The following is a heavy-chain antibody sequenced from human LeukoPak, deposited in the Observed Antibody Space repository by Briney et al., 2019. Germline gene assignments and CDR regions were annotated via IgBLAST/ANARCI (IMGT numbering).Heavy chain of an antibody. CDR1: GFTFSSYA. CDR2: ISGSGGST. Sequence: GGSLRLSCAASGFTFSSYAMSWVRQAPGQGLEWVSAISGSGGSTYYADSVKGRFTISRDNSKNTLYLQMNSLRAEDTAVYYCASHYDILTGYIDYWGQGTLVTVSS. CDR3: ASHYDILTGYIDY. J-gene: IGHJ4*02. D-gene: IGHD3-9*01. V-gene: IGHV3-23*01.